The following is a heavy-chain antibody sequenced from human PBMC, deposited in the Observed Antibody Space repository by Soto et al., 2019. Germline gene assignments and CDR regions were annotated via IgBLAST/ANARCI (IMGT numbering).Heavy chain of an antibody. D-gene: IGHD1-26*01. CDR2: VIPLFDTA. J-gene: IGHJ5*02. V-gene: IGHV1-69*06. CDR3: ARVALSGGGWLDP. CDR1: GGIFTNNA. Sequence: QVQVVQSGAEVKKPGSSVKVSCKVSGGIFTNNAISWVRQAPGQGLEWLGGVIPLFDTAYYAQKFQGRVTVTSYTSTSTVYMELRSLTSEDTAIYYCARVALSGGGWLDPWGQGTLVTVSS.